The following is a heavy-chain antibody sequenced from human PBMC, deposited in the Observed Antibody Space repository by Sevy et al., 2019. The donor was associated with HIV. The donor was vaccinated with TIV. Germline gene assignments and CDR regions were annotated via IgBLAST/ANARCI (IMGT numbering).Heavy chain of an antibody. D-gene: IGHD7-27*01. CDR1: GFTFNKYD. CDR3: ATEGTGEQRAGFDF. CDR2: IGVRGDT. V-gene: IGHV3-13*01. Sequence: GGSLRLSCAASGFTFNKYDMHWDRQPTGKGLEWLSGIGVRGDTHYPGAVKGRFTISRENAKNSLYLQMDDLRAGDTAVYYCATEGTGEQRAGFDFWGQGTLVTVSS. J-gene: IGHJ4*02.